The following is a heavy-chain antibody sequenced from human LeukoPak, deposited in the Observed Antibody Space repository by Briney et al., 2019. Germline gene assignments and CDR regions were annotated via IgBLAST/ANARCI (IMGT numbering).Heavy chain of an antibody. CDR2: IGTAGDT. D-gene: IGHD3-16*01. V-gene: IGHV3-13*01. Sequence: GGSLRFFCAASGFTFSSYDMHWVRQATGKGLECVSAIGTAGDTYYPGSVKGRFTISRENAKNSLYLQMNSLRAGDTAVYYCARAARDGDFDYWGQGTLVTVSS. CDR3: ARAARDGDFDY. CDR1: GFTFSSYD. J-gene: IGHJ4*02.